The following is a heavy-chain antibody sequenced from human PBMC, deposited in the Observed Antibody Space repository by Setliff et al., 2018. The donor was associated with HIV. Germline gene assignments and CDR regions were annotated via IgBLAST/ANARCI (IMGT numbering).Heavy chain of an antibody. CDR2: INPAGGNS. D-gene: IGHD2-2*01. CDR3: ARVYCSIASCYDEYYFDY. CDR1: GYSFGDYY. J-gene: IGHJ4*02. Sequence: ASVKVSCKSSGYSFGDYYIRWVRQAPGQGLEWMGVINPAGGNSHYAQKFQGRVTVTRDASTSTVYMDLSSLRSDDTAVYFCARVYCSIASCYDEYYFDYWGQGTLVTVSS. V-gene: IGHV1-46*01.